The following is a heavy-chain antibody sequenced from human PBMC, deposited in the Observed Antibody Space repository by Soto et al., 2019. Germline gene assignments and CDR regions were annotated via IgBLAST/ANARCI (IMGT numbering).Heavy chain of an antibody. CDR2: IWYDGSNK. Sequence: QVQLVESGGGVVQPGRSLRLSCAASGFTLSSYGMHWVRQAPGKGLEWVAVIWYDGSNKYYADSVKGRFTISRDNFKNTLYLQMNSLRAEDTAVYYCARDRKAVYYYGMDVWGQGTTVTVSS. CDR3: ARDRKAVYYYGMDV. J-gene: IGHJ6*02. CDR1: GFTLSSYG. V-gene: IGHV3-33*01.